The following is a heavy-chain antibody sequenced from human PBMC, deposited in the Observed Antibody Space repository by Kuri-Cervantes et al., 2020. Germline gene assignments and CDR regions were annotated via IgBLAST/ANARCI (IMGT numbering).Heavy chain of an antibody. CDR1: GGSISSSSYY. J-gene: IGHJ4*02. Sequence: SETLSLTCTVSGGSISSSSYYWGWIRQPPGKGLEWIGSIYYSGSTYYNPSLKSRVTISVDTSKNQFSLKLSSVTAADTAVYYCARVGKGGYCSGGSCYSDYWGQGTLVTSPQ. CDR2: IYYSGST. V-gene: IGHV4-39*01. D-gene: IGHD2-15*01. CDR3: ARVGKGGYCSGGSCYSDY.